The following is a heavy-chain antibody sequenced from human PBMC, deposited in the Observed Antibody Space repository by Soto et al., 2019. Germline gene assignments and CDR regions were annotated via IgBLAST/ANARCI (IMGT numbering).Heavy chain of an antibody. J-gene: IGHJ4*02. CDR1: GFTFSNYS. Sequence: GVSLRRSFAASGFTFSNYSINCVRQAPGKGLEWVSYISSSSSTIYYADSVKGRFTISRDNSKNTLYLQMNSLRAEDTAVYYCARDKRDLRFLEWSYYFDYWGQGT. V-gene: IGHV3-48*01. CDR2: ISSSSSTI. CDR3: ARDKRDLRFLEWSYYFDY. D-gene: IGHD3-3*01.